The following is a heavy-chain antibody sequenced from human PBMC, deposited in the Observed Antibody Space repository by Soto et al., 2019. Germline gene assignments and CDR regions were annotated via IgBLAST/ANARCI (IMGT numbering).Heavy chain of an antibody. V-gene: IGHV4-59*01. D-gene: IGHD6-6*01. CDR1: GGSMISYY. CDR3: ARDVEQLVIDY. CDR2: IYYAGST. J-gene: IGHJ4*02. Sequence: SETLSLTCTVSGGSMISYYWSWIRRPPGRGLEWIGFIYYAGSTKYNPSLKSRVTISVDKSKNQFSLKLSSVTAADTAVYYCARDVEQLVIDYWGQGTLVTVSS.